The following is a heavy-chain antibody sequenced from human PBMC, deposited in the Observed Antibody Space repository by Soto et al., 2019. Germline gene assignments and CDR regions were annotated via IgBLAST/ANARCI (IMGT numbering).Heavy chain of an antibody. Sequence: QVQLVQSGAEVKKPGASVKVSCKASGYTFTTYYMHWVRQAPGQGLEWMGIINPSGGSTNYAQKFQGRVTMTRDTSTSTVYIELSSLRSEDTAVYYCARDNWNYGWFDPWGQGTLVTVSS. CDR1: GYTFTTYY. J-gene: IGHJ5*02. CDR2: INPSGGST. D-gene: IGHD1-7*01. CDR3: ARDNWNYGWFDP. V-gene: IGHV1-46*01.